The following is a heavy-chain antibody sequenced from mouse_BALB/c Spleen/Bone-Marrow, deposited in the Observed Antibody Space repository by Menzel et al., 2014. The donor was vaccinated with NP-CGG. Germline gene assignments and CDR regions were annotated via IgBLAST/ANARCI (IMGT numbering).Heavy chain of an antibody. CDR1: GYTFTDYE. J-gene: IGHJ3*01. V-gene: IGHV1-15*01. Sequence: VQLQQSGAELVRPGASVTLSCRASGYTFTDYEMHWLKQTPVHGLEWIGAIDPETGGTAYNQKFKGRATLTTDKSSSTAYMELRSLTSEDSAVYYCTRRDSSGYGAYWGQGTLVTVSA. CDR2: IDPETGGT. D-gene: IGHD3-2*01. CDR3: TRRDSSGYGAY.